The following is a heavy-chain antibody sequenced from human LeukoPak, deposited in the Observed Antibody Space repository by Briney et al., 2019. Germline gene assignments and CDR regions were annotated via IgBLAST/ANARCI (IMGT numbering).Heavy chain of an antibody. CDR1: EFTFSTYW. CDR3: GRFGYEAAVDY. CDR2: IEPPGRET. Sequence: GGSMRLSCAASEFTFSTYWMTWVRQAPGKGLERVANIEPPGRETYYVDPVKGRFTISRDNAKNLLYLQMNSLRAEDTAVYYCGRFGYEAAVDYWGQGTLVTVSS. D-gene: IGHD6-13*01. J-gene: IGHJ4*02. V-gene: IGHV3-7*01.